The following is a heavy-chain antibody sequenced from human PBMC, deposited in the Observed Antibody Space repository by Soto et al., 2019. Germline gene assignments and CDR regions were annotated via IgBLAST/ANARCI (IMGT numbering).Heavy chain of an antibody. V-gene: IGHV3-23*01. D-gene: IGHD2-2*01. J-gene: IGHJ6*02. CDR1: GFTFRSYA. Sequence: PGESLSLSYTASGFTFRSYAMSWVRQAPGKGLEWVSAISGSGGSTYYADSVKGRFTISRDNSKNTLYLQMNSLRAEDTAVYYCAKDRADIVVVPAESNGMDVWGQGTTVTVSS. CDR3: AKDRADIVVVPAESNGMDV. CDR2: ISGSGGST.